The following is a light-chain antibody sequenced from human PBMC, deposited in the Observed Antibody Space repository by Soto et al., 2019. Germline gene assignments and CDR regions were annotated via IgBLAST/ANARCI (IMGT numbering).Light chain of an antibody. V-gene: IGKV3-11*01. CDR3: QQRGNWPT. CDR1: QSVSSY. Sequence: EIVLTQSPATLSLSPGERATLSCRASQSVSSYLAWYQQKPGQAPRLLIYDASNRATGIPARFSGSGSGTDFTLTISSLELEDFAVYFCQQRGNWPTFGQGTKVEIK. CDR2: DAS. J-gene: IGKJ1*01.